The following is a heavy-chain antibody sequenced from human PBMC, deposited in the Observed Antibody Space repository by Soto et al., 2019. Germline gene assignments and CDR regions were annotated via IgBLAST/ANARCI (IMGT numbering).Heavy chain of an antibody. CDR3: ARGVSSSPYFDY. D-gene: IGHD6-6*01. V-gene: IGHV4-61*08. Sequence: SETLSLTCTVCGGSISSGGYYWSWIRQPPGKGLEWIGYIYYSGSTNYNPSLKSRVTISVDTSKNQFSLKLSSVTAADTAVYYCARGVSSSPYFDYWGQGTLVTVSS. J-gene: IGHJ4*02. CDR1: GGSISSGGYY. CDR2: IYYSGST.